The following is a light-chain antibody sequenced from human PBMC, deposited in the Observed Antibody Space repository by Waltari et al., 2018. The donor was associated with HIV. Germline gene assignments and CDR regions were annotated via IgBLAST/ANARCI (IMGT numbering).Light chain of an antibody. Sequence: IVLTQFPATLSLSPGERATLSCRASQSVSSYLAWYQQKPGQAPRLLIYDASNRAAGIPARFSGSGSGTDFTLTISSLETEDFAVYYCQQRSNWAPTFGQGTRLDIK. CDR3: QQRSNWAPT. V-gene: IGKV3-11*01. CDR2: DAS. CDR1: QSVSSY. J-gene: IGKJ5*01.